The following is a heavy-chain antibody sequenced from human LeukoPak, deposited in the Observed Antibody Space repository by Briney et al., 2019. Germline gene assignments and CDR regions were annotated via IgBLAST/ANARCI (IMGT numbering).Heavy chain of an antibody. D-gene: IGHD3-10*01. J-gene: IGHJ4*02. Sequence: GRSLRLSCAASGFTFDGYAMHWDRQAPGKGLEWVSGISWNSGSIGYADSVKGRFTISRDNAKNSLYLQMNSLRAEDTALYYCAKDLGGSGSWYYFDYWGQGTLVTVSS. V-gene: IGHV3-9*01. CDR1: GFTFDGYA. CDR3: AKDLGGSGSWYYFDY. CDR2: ISWNSGSI.